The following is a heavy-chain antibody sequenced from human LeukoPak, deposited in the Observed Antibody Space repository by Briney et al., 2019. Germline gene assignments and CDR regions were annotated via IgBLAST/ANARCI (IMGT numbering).Heavy chain of an antibody. D-gene: IGHD2-15*01. J-gene: IGHJ6*02. V-gene: IGHV4-39*01. CDR3: ARHLADYNNYGMDV. CDR2: IYYSGST. Sequence: SETLSLTCTVSGGSISSSSYYWGWIRQPPGKGLEWIGSIYYSGSTYYNPSLKTRVTISVDTSKNQCSLRLSSVTAADTAVYYCARHLADYNNYGMDVWDQGTTVTVS. CDR1: GGSISSSSYY.